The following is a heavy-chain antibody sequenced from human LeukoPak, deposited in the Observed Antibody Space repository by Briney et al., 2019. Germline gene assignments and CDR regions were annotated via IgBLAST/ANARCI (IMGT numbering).Heavy chain of an antibody. CDR3: ARDPWHPAAAGTWGGDY. D-gene: IGHD6-13*01. CDR2: IWYDGSNK. CDR1: GFTFSSYG. J-gene: IGHJ4*02. V-gene: IGHV3-33*01. Sequence: PGRSLRLSCAASGFTFSSYGMHWVRQAPGKGLEWVAVIWYDGSNKYYADSVKGRFTISRDNSKNTLYLQMNSLRAEDTAVHYCARDPWHPAAAGTWGGDYWGQGTLVTVSS.